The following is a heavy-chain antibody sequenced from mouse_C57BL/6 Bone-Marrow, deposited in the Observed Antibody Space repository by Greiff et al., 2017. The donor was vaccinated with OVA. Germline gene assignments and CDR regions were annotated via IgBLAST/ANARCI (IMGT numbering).Heavy chain of an antibody. CDR3: SSCFCGNHDMDY. J-gene: IGHJ4*01. Sequence: VQGVESGPELVKPGASVKISCKASGYTFTDYYINWVKQRPGQGLEWIGWIFPGSGGTYYNEKFKGKATLTVDKSSSTAYMVLSSLTSEDSAVYFCSSCFCGNHDMDYWGQGTTVTVSS. V-gene: IGHV1-75*01. D-gene: IGHD4-1*01. CDR1: GYTFTDYY. CDR2: IFPGSGGT.